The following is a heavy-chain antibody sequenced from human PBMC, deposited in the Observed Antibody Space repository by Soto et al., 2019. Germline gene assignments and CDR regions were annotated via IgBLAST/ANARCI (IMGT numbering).Heavy chain of an antibody. V-gene: IGHV3-23*01. J-gene: IGHJ5*01. CDR3: AFYCATGCSIRRFDY. CDR2: ISYRIGDA. CDR1: GFILTNYA. Sequence: GGSLRLSCAASGFILTNYAMNWVRQAPGKGLEWVSTISYRIGDAFYADSVNGRFTISRDNSENMVYLQMNSLRAEDTAIYYCAFYCATGCSIRRFDYRAHRVPVTGSS. D-gene: IGHD2-15*01.